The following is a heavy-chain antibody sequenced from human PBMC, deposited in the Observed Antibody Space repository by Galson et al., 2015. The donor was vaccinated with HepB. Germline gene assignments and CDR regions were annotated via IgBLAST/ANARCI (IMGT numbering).Heavy chain of an antibody. Sequence: ETLSLTCAVYGGSFSGYYWSWIRQPPGKGLEWIGEINHSGSTNYNPSLKSRVTISVDTSKNQFSLKLSSVTAADTAVYYCARGRGWLKGWGQGTLVTVSS. V-gene: IGHV4-34*01. CDR3: ARGRGWLKG. J-gene: IGHJ4*02. CDR1: GGSFSGYY. CDR2: INHSGST. D-gene: IGHD2-15*01.